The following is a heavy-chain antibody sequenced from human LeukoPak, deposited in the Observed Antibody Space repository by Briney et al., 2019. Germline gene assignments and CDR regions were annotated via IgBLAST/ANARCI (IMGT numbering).Heavy chain of an antibody. CDR1: GGTFSSYA. D-gene: IGHD5-24*01. J-gene: IGHJ4*02. CDR3: ARSEMATIIFDY. V-gene: IGHV1-69*13. CDR2: ISPIFGTA. Sequence: GASVKVSCKASGGTFSSYAISWVRQAPGQGLEWMGGISPIFGTANYAQKFQGRVTITADESTSTAYMELSSLRSEDTAVYDCARSEMATIIFDYWGQGTLVTVSS.